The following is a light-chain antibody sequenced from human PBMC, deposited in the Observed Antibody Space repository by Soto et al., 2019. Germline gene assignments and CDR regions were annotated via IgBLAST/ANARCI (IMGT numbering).Light chain of an antibody. CDR2: DVS. CDR1: SSDVGGYNY. V-gene: IGLV2-14*01. J-gene: IGLJ1*01. Sequence: QSVLTQPASVSGSPGQSITISCTGTSSDVGGYNYVYWYQQHPGQAPKLMIYDVSNRPSGVSNRFSGSKSDNTASLTISGLQAEDEADYYCNSYTSRSTYVFGTGTKLTVL. CDR3: NSYTSRSTYV.